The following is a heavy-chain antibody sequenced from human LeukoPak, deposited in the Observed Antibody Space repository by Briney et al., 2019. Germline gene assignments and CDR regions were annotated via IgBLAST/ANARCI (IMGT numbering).Heavy chain of an antibody. D-gene: IGHD3-10*01. CDR3: ARVRGAVAPYYFDY. Sequence: PGGSLRLSCAASGFTFSNYWMTWVRQAPGKGLEWVANIKQDGTEKYYVDSVKGRLTVSRDNSKNSLYLQMNSLRAEDTAVYYCARVRGAVAPYYFDYWGQGTLVTVSS. J-gene: IGHJ4*02. V-gene: IGHV3-7*01. CDR2: IKQDGTEK. CDR1: GFTFSNYW.